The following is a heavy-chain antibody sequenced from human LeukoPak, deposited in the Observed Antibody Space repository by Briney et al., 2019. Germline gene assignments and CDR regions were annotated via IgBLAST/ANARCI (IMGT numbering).Heavy chain of an antibody. J-gene: IGHJ6*02. D-gene: IGHD3/OR15-3a*01. CDR2: INPSGGST. CDR3: ARWGASGLALIYYYGMDV. Sequence: ASVTVSCKASGYTFIRYYMHWVRQAPGQGLEWMGIINPSGGSTSYAQKFQGRVTMTRDTSTRIVYMELSSLRSEDTAVYYCARWGASGLALIYYYGMDVWGQGTTVTVSS. V-gene: IGHV1-46*01. CDR1: GYTFIRYY.